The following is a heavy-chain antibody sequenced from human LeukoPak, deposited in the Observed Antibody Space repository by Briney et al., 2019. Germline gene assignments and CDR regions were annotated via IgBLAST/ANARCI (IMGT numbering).Heavy chain of an antibody. J-gene: IGHJ4*02. CDR3: AKVSSSGWYNLNY. CDR1: GFTFSSYA. CDR2: ISGSGGST. D-gene: IGHD6-19*01. Sequence: GSLRLSCAASGFTFSSYAMSWVRQAPGKGLEWVSAISGSGGSTYYADSVKGRFTIPRDNSKNTLYLQMNSLRAEDTAVYYCAKVSSSGWYNLNYWGQGTLVTVSS. V-gene: IGHV3-23*01.